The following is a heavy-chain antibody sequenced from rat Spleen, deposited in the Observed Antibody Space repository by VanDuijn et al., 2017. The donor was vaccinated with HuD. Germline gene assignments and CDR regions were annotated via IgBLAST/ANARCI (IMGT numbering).Heavy chain of an antibody. CDR2: IIYEGTNT. CDR3: ARRHYGYTDYFDY. D-gene: IGHD1-9*01. V-gene: IGHV5S10*01. J-gene: IGHJ2*01. Sequence: EVQLVESGGGLVQPGRSLKLSCEVSGFTLSDYNMAWVRQAPRKGLEWVATIIYEGTNTYYGDSVKGRFTISRDNAKSTLSLQMDSLRSEDTATYYCARRHYGYTDYFDYWGQGVMVTVSS. CDR1: GFTLSDYN.